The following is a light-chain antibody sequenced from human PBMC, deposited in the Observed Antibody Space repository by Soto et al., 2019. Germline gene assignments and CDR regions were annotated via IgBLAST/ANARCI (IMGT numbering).Light chain of an antibody. J-gene: IGKJ1*01. CDR3: PQGYTSPRT. CDR2: AAS. Sequence: DIQMTQSPSSLSASVGDRVTITCRASQSISSYLNWYQQKPGKAPKLLIFAASSLQSGVPSRFSGSGSWTDFPLPHSRLEPGDFSTLYCPQGYTSPRTFGQGTKVEIK. CDR1: QSISSY. V-gene: IGKV1-39*01.